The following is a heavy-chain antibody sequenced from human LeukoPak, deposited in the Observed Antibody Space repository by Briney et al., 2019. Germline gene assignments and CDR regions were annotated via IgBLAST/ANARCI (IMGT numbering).Heavy chain of an antibody. J-gene: IGHJ1*01. CDR1: GGSISSSGFY. CDR2: IYYSGAT. D-gene: IGHD6-13*01. Sequence: PSQTLSLTCTVSGGSISSSGFYWSWIRQPPGKGLEWIGYIYYSGATYYNPSLKSRVTISGERSKNQFTLKLSSVTAADTAVYYCARVAAGIGFFQHWGQGTLVTVSS. V-gene: IGHV4-30-2*01. CDR3: ARVAAGIGFFQH.